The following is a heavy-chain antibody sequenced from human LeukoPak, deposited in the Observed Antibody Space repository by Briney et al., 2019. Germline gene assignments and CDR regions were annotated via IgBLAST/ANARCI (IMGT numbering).Heavy chain of an antibody. D-gene: IGHD6-19*01. V-gene: IGHV3-23*01. CDR2: ISGSGGST. CDR3: AKGIAVAGTFDFDY. J-gene: IGHJ4*02. CDR1: GFTFSSYA. Sequence: PGGSLRLSSAASGFTFSSYAMSWVRQAPGKGLEWVSAISGSGGSTYYADSVKGRFTISRDNSKNTLYLQMNSLRAEDTAVYYCAKGIAVAGTFDFDYWGQGTLVTVSS.